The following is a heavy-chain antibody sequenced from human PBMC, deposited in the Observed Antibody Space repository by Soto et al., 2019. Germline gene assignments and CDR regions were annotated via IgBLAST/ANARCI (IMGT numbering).Heavy chain of an antibody. V-gene: IGHV1-69*13. CDR1: GGTFSSYA. Sequence: SVKVSCKASGGTFSSYAISWVRQAPGQGLEWMGGIIPIFGTANYAQKFQGRVTITADESTSTAYMELSSLRSEDTAVYYCARVSEAIVVVVAAIHDAFDIWGQGTMVTVSS. CDR3: ARVSEAIVVVVAAIHDAFDI. D-gene: IGHD2-15*01. CDR2: IIPIFGTA. J-gene: IGHJ3*02.